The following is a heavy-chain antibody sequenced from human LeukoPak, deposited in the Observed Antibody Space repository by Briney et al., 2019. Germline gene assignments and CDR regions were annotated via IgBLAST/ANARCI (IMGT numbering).Heavy chain of an antibody. V-gene: IGHV3-21*01. J-gene: IGHJ4*02. Sequence: GGSLRLSCAASGFTFSSYSMNWVRQAPGKGLEWVSSISSSGSYIYYADSVKGRFTISRDNAKNSLYLQMNSLRAEDTAVCYCARVEGYCSSTSCPANYWGQGTLVTVSS. CDR2: ISSSGSYI. CDR3: ARVEGYCSSTSCPANY. D-gene: IGHD2-2*01. CDR1: GFTFSSYS.